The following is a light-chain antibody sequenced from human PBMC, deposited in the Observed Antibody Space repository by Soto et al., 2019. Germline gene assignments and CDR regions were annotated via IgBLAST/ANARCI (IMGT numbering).Light chain of an antibody. CDR2: GAS. Sequence: EVVLTQSPGTLSLSPGERATLSCRASQSVRSNLAWYQQKPGQAPRLLIYGASSRATGIPDRFSGGGSGTDFALTISRLEPEDFAVYYCQQYGSSPFTFGPGTKVDIK. V-gene: IGKV3-20*01. J-gene: IGKJ3*01. CDR3: QQYGSSPFT. CDR1: QSVRSN.